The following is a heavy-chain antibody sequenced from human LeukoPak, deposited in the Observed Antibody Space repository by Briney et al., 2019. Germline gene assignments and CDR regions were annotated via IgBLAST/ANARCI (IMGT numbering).Heavy chain of an antibody. D-gene: IGHD5-18*01. CDR1: GFTFSSYT. CDR3: AKTKGYSYGYYFDY. J-gene: IGHJ4*02. V-gene: IGHV3-64D*06. Sequence: GGSLRLSCSASGFTFSSYTIHWVRQAPGKGLEXVSAITNNGGNTYYADSVKGRFTISRDNSKNTVYLQMSSLRAEDTAVYYCAKTKGYSYGYYFDYWGQGTLVTVSS. CDR2: ITNNGGNT.